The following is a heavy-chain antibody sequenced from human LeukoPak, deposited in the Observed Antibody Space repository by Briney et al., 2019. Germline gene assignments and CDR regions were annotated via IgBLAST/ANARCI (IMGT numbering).Heavy chain of an antibody. CDR3: ARGGGYSYGYYFDY. CDR2: IYHSGST. J-gene: IGHJ4*02. V-gene: IGHV4-30-2*01. Sequence: PSQTLSLTCTVSGGSISSGGYYWSWIRQPPGKGLEWIGYIYHSGSTYYNPSLKSRVTISVDRSKNQFSLKLSSVTAADTAVYYCARGGGYSYGYYFDYWGQGTLVTVSS. CDR1: GGSISSGGYY. D-gene: IGHD5-18*01.